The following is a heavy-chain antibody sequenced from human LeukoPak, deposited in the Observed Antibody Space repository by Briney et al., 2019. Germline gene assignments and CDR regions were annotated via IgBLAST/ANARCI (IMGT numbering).Heavy chain of an antibody. CDR2: IYYSGST. CDR1: GGSISSYY. V-gene: IGHV4-59*01. CDR3: ARDPGYSSSWSFDP. J-gene: IGHJ5*02. Sequence: PSETLSLTCTVSGGSISSYYWSWIRQPPGKGLEWIGYIYYSGSTNYNPSLKSRVTISVDTSKNQFSLKLSSVTAADTAVYYCARDPGYSSSWSFDPWGQGTLVTVSS. D-gene: IGHD6-13*01.